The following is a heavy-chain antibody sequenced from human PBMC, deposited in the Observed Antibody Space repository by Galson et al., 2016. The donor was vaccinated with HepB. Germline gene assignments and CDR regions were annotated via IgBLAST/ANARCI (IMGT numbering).Heavy chain of an antibody. CDR3: VKVGTTGDFFYYMDV. CDR2: ISSKGSST. D-gene: IGHD1-7*01. V-gene: IGHV3-64D*06. J-gene: IGHJ6*03. CDR1: GFIFRTYA. Sequence: SLRLSCAASGFIFRTYAMHWVRQAPGKGLEYVSGISSKGSSTYYADSVKGRFSISRDNSKNTLYLQMSSLRAEDTAVYYCVKVGTTGDFFYYMDVWGKGTPVTVSS.